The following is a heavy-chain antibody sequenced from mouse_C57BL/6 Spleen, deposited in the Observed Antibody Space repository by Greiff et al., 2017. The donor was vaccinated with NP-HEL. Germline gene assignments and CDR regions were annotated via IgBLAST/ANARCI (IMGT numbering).Heavy chain of an antibody. CDR1: GYTFTSYW. J-gene: IGHJ3*01. V-gene: IGHV1-7*01. Sequence: QVQLKQSGAELAKPGASVKLSCKASGYTFTSYWMHWVKQRPGQGLEWIGYINPSSGYTKYNQKFKDKATLTADKYSSTAYMQLSSLTYEDSAGYYCARTGSAWFAYWGQGTLVTVSA. CDR3: ARTGSAWFAY. D-gene: IGHD4-1*01. CDR2: INPSSGYT.